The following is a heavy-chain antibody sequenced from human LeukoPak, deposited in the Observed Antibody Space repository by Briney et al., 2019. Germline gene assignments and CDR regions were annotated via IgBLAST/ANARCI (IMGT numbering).Heavy chain of an antibody. J-gene: IGHJ4*02. CDR1: GGSISSSGYY. Sequence: SETLSLTCTVSGGSISSSGYYWGWIRQPPGKGLEWIGSIYYSGSTYSNPSLESRVTISVNTSKNQFSLRLSSVTAADTAVYYCARHGSGSFTFDYWGQGTLVTVSS. CDR3: ARHGSGSFTFDY. V-gene: IGHV4-39*01. D-gene: IGHD3-10*01. CDR2: IYYSGST.